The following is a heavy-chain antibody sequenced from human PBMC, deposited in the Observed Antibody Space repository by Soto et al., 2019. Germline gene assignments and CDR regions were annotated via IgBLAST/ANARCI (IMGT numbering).Heavy chain of an antibody. J-gene: IGHJ4*02. V-gene: IGHV3-23*01. CDR2: ISGSGGST. D-gene: IGHD3-16*02. CDR3: AKVADYDYVWGSYRHFDY. Sequence: EVQLLESGGGLVQPGGSLRLSCAASGFTFSSYAMSWVRQAPGKGLEWVSAISGSGGSTYYADSVKGRFTISRDNSKNTLYLQMNSLIAEDTAVYYCAKVADYDYVWGSYRHFDYWGQGTLVTVSS. CDR1: GFTFSSYA.